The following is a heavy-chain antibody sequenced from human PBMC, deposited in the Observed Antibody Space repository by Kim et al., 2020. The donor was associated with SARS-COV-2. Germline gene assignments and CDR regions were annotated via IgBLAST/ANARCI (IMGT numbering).Heavy chain of an antibody. CDR3: AGYCGGDCYSIS. Sequence: GGSLRLSCAASGFTFSSYSMNWVRQAPGKGLEWVSSISSSSSSYIYYADSVKGRFTISRDNAKNSLYLQMNSLRAEDTAVYYCAGYCGGDCYSISWGQGTLVTVSS. CDR1: GFTFSSYS. V-gene: IGHV3-21*01. J-gene: IGHJ4*02. D-gene: IGHD2-21*01. CDR2: ISSSSSSYI.